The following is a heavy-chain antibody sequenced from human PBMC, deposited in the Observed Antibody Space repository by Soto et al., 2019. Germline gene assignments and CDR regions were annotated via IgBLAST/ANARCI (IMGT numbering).Heavy chain of an antibody. CDR1: GYTFTSYG. CDR2: ISAYNGNT. CDR3: ARGFTTVTTHFDY. V-gene: IGHV1-18*04. J-gene: IGHJ4*02. Sequence: GESLKISCKGSGYTFTSYGISWVRQAPGQGLEWMGWISAYNGNTNYAQKLQGRVTMTTDTSTSTAYMELRSLRSDDTAVYYCARGFTTVTTHFDYWGQGTLVTVSS. D-gene: IGHD4-4*01.